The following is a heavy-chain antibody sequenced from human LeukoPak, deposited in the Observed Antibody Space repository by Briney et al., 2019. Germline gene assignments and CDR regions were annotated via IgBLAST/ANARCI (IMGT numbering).Heavy chain of an antibody. D-gene: IGHD3-3*01. J-gene: IGHJ4*02. CDR1: GGSISTYY. V-gene: IGHV4-59*12. CDR3: ARGHATYDFWSGYYGGLDY. Sequence: SETLSLTCTVSGGSISTYYWSWIRQPPGKGLEWIGYIYHTGSTNYNPSLKSRVTISVDTSKNQFSLKLSSVTAADTAVYYCARGHATYDFWSGYYGGLDYWGQGTLVTVSS. CDR2: IYHTGST.